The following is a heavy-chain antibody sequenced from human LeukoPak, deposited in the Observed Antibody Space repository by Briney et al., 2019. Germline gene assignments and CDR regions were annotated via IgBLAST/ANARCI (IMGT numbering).Heavy chain of an antibody. V-gene: IGHV3-30*18. Sequence: GGSLRLSCAASGLTFSSYGMHWFRQAPGKGLEWVAVISYDGSNKYYADSVKGRFTISRDNSKNTLYLQMNSLRAEDTAVYYCAKVFENGNGYSYGYGGAFDIWGQGTMVIVSS. CDR1: GLTFSSYG. J-gene: IGHJ3*02. CDR2: ISYDGSNK. CDR3: AKVFENGNGYSYGYGGAFDI. D-gene: IGHD5-18*01.